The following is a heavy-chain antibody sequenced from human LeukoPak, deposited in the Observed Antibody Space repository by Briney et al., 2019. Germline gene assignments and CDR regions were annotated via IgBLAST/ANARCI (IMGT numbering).Heavy chain of an antibody. V-gene: IGHV1-69*04. CDR3: ARQSHYYFDY. J-gene: IGHJ4*02. CDR1: GGTFSSYA. Sequence: SVKVSCKASGGTFSSYAISWVRQAPGQGLEWMGRIIPILGIANYAQKFQGRVTITADKSTSTAYMELSSLRSEGTAVYYCARQSHYYFDYWGQGTLVTVSS. CDR2: IIPILGIA.